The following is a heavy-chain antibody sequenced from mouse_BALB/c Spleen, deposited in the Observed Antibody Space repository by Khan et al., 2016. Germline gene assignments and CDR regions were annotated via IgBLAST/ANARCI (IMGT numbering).Heavy chain of an antibody. CDR1: GFNIKDYY. D-gene: IGHD2-10*02. CDR2: IDPENGDA. CDR3: ASKDGYAMDY. Sequence: VQLQQSGAELVRSGASVKLSCTASGFNIKDYYIHWVKQRPEQGLEWIGWIDPENGDAEYDPKFQGKATMTADTSSNTAYLQLSSLTSEDTAVYYCASKDGYAMDYWGQGTSVTVSS. J-gene: IGHJ4*01. V-gene: IGHV14-4*02.